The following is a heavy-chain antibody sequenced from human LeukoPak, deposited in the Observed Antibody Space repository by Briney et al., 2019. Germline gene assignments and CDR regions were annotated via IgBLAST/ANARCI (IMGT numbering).Heavy chain of an antibody. CDR3: AELGITMIGGV. Sequence: GGSLRLSCAASGFTFSSYAMSWVRQAPGKGLEWVLYISSSGSTIYYADSVKGRFTISRDNAKNSLYLQMNSLRAEDTAVYYCAELGITMIGGVWGKGTTVTISS. J-gene: IGHJ6*04. D-gene: IGHD3-10*02. V-gene: IGHV3-48*03. CDR1: GFTFSSYA. CDR2: ISSSGSTI.